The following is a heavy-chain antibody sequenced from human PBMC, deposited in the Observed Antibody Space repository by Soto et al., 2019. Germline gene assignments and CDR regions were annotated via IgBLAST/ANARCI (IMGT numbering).Heavy chain of an antibody. CDR3: SAGWDPVAAAFAI. CDR2: IVVGSGNT. CDR1: GFTFTSSA. J-gene: IGHJ3*02. V-gene: IGHV1-58*01. Sequence: ASVKVSCKASGFTFTSSAVQWVRQARGQRLEWIGWIVVGSGNTNYAQKFQERATITRDMSTSTAYMELSSLRSEDTALYYCSAGWDPVAAAFAIWGKGTMVT. D-gene: IGHD2-15*01.